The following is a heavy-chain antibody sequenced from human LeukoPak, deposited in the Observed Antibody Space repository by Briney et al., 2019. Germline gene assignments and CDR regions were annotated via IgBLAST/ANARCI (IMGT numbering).Heavy chain of an antibody. D-gene: IGHD2-2*02. CDR2: AKNKVNSYTT. Sequence: GGSLRLSCAASGFTFSNAWMSWVRQAPGKGLEWVGRAKNKVNSYTTIYAASVKGRFTISRDDSKNSLYLQMNSLKTEDTAVYYCVRLTLDTVYYYYYYMDVWGKGTTVTVSS. V-gene: IGHV3-72*01. CDR1: GFTFSNAW. CDR3: VRLTLDTVYYYYYYMDV. J-gene: IGHJ6*03.